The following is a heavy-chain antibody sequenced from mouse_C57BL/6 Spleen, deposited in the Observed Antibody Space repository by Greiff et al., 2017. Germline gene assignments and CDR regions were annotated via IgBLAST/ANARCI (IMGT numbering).Heavy chain of an antibody. D-gene: IGHD6-1*01. CDR2: ISGGGGHP. CDR3: TRRYSISLYDFGD. CDR1: GFTFSSYT. J-gene: IGHJ2*01. Sequence: EVMLVESGGGLVKPGGSLQLSCAASGFTFSSYTMSWVRLTPEKRLEWVATISGGGGHPYYPDSVKGRFTISRDKAKNTLYLQMSSLRSEDTALYYCTRRYSISLYDFGDRGQSATLTAS. V-gene: IGHV5-9*01.